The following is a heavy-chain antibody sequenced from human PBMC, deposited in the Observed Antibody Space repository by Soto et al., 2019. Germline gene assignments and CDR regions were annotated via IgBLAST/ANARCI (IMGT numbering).Heavy chain of an antibody. V-gene: IGHV5-51*01. J-gene: IGHJ4*02. CDR1: GYIFTSYW. Sequence: GESLKISCKASGYIFTSYWIGWVRQMPGKGLEWMGIIYPGDSDTRYSPSFQGQVTISADKSISTAYLQWSSLKASDTAMYYCARQDGYALYYFDSWGQGTLVTVSS. CDR3: ARQDGYALYYFDS. D-gene: IGHD5-12*01. CDR2: IYPGDSDT.